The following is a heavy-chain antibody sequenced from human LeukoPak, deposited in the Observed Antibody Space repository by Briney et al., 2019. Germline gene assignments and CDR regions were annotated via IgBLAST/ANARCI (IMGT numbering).Heavy chain of an antibody. J-gene: IGHJ4*02. Sequence: ASVKVSCKASGYTFTTYAMHWVRQAPGQGLEWMGWINAGNGNTKYSQKFQGRVTITRDTSASTAYMELSSLRSDDTAVYYCARFFFSGGRCYWYYFDYWREEPLPTLPS. CDR3: ARFFFSGGRCYWYYFDY. V-gene: IGHV1-3*01. CDR2: INAGNGNT. CDR1: GYTFTTYA. D-gene: IGHD2-15*01.